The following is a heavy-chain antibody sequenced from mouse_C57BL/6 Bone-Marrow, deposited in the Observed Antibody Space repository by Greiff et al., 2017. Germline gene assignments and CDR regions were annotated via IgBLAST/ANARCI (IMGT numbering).Heavy chain of an antibody. V-gene: IGHV1-63*01. CDR1: GYTFTNYW. CDR3: ARYYSNYYYAMDY. Sequence: QVQLKESGAELVRPGTSVKMSCKASGYTFTNYWIGWAKQRPGHGLEWIGDIYPGGGYTNYNEKFKGKATLTADQSSSTAYMQFSSLTSEDSAIYYCARYYSNYYYAMDYWGQGTSVTVSS. CDR2: IYPGGGYT. J-gene: IGHJ4*01. D-gene: IGHD2-5*01.